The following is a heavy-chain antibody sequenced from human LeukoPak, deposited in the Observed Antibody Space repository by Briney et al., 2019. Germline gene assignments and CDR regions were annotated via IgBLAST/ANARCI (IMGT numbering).Heavy chain of an antibody. CDR2: ISAYSGNT. J-gene: IGHJ4*02. V-gene: IGHV1-18*01. Sequence: ASVKVSCKASGYTFTSYGISWVRQAPGQGLEWMGWISAYSGNTNYAQKLQGRVTMTTDTSTSTAYMELRSLRSDDTAVYYCARGADIVVVPAARYYFDYWGQGTLVTVSS. CDR1: GYTFTSYG. D-gene: IGHD2-2*01. CDR3: ARGADIVVVPAARYYFDY.